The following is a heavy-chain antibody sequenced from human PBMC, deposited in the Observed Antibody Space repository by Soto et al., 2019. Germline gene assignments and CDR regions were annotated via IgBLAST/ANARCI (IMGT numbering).Heavy chain of an antibody. Sequence: SETLSLTCTVSGGSISSYYWSWIRQPPGKGLEWIGYIYYSGSTNYNPSLKSRVTISVDTSKNQFSLKLSSVTAADTAVYYCAKVIAVAGPPSQLWGQGTLVTVSS. CDR1: GGSISSYY. CDR3: AKVIAVAGPPSQL. V-gene: IGHV4-59*08. J-gene: IGHJ4*02. D-gene: IGHD6-19*01. CDR2: IYYSGST.